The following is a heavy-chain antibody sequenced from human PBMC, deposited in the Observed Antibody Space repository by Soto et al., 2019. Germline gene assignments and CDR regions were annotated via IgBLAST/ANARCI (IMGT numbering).Heavy chain of an antibody. CDR3: ARVKWPVVMRGAWFDP. J-gene: IGHJ5*02. CDR2: INHSGST. D-gene: IGHD3-22*01. Sequence: QVQLQQWGAGLLKPSETLSLTCAVYGGSFSGYYWSWIRQPPGKGLEWIGEINHSGSTNYNPSLKSRVTISVETSKNQFSLKLSSVTAADTAVYYCARVKWPVVMRGAWFDPWGQGTLVTVSS. V-gene: IGHV4-34*01. CDR1: GGSFSGYY.